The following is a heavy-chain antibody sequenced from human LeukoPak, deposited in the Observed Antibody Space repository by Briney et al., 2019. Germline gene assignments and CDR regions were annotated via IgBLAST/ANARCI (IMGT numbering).Heavy chain of an antibody. CDR2: ISYEGSNK. J-gene: IGHJ4*02. CDR3: AKDGVGYCSGGSCYYFDY. D-gene: IGHD2-15*01. CDR1: GFTFSIYG. Sequence: PGGSLRLSCAASGFTFSIYGMHWVRQAAGKGLGWVAVISYEGSNKYYADSVKRRFTISRDNSKNTLYLQMNSLRAEDTAVYYCAKDGVGYCSGGSCYYFDYWGQGTLVTVSS. V-gene: IGHV3-30*18.